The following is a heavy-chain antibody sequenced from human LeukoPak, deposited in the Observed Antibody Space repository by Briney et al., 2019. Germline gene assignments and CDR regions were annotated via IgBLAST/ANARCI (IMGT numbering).Heavy chain of an antibody. D-gene: IGHD3-3*01. V-gene: IGHV1-46*01. CDR3: ARGTGAPPYYDFWSGYYTSFHCFDY. CDR1: GYTFTSYY. CDR2: INPSGGST. Sequence: ASVKVSCKAPGYTFTSYYMHWVRQAPGQGLEWMGIINPSGGSTSYAQKFQGRVTMTRDTSTSTVYMELSSLRSEDTAVYYCARGTGAPPYYDFWSGYYTSFHCFDYWGQGTLVTVSS. J-gene: IGHJ4*02.